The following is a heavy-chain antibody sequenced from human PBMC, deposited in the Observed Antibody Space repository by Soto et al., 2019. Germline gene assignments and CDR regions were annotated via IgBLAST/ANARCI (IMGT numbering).Heavy chain of an antibody. J-gene: IGHJ4*02. V-gene: IGHV3-33*01. Sequence: QVQLVESGGGVVQPGRSLTLSCGASGFAFSEYVISWVRQAPGKGLEWVAVVWFDGSYKYFADSVKGRFTISRDNSKKTVNLQMINLKAEDTVMYFCVRDGESYDSSGKFDFWGQGTLVTVSS. CDR3: VRDGESYDSSGKFDF. CDR1: GFAFSEYV. CDR2: VWFDGSYK. D-gene: IGHD3-22*01.